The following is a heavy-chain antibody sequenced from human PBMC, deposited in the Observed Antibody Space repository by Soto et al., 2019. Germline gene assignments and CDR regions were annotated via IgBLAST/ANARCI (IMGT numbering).Heavy chain of an antibody. CDR1: GDSISSRSYY. V-gene: IGHV4-39*01. Sequence: SETLSLTCTVTGDSISSRSYYWGWIRQPPGKGLEWIGSIYYSGSTYNNPSLRSRVSMSIDTSKDQFSLKLKSVTAADTALYFCARQRTSVVTQAYFDVSGPGSLVTVSS. D-gene: IGHD2-21*02. J-gene: IGHJ4*02. CDR3: ARQRTSVVTQAYFDV. CDR2: IYYSGST.